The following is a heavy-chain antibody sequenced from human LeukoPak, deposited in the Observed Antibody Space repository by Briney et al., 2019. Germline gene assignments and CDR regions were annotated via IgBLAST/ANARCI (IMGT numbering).Heavy chain of an antibody. CDR2: IYSGGST. Sequence: GGSLRLSCVASGITFNDYAMHWVRQAPGKGLEWVAVIYSGGSTYYADSVKGRFTISRDNSKNTLYLQMNSLRAEDTAVYYCARGDILTPFDYWGQGTLVTVSS. CDR1: GITFNDYA. CDR3: ARGDILTPFDY. V-gene: IGHV3-66*01. J-gene: IGHJ4*02. D-gene: IGHD3-9*01.